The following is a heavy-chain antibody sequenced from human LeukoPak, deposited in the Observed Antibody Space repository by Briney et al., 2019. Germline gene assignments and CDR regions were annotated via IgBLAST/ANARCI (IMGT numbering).Heavy chain of an antibody. V-gene: IGHV3-33*01. CDR2: IWYDGSNK. CDR1: GFTFSDHS. J-gene: IGHJ6*03. CDR3: ARGQIPYFYYMDV. Sequence: PGGSLRLSCAVSGFTFSDHSMHWVRQAPGKGLEWVAAIWYDGSNKYYADSVKGRFTISSDNSKNTLYLQMNSLRAEDTAVFFCARGQIPYFYYMDVWGNGTTVTVAS.